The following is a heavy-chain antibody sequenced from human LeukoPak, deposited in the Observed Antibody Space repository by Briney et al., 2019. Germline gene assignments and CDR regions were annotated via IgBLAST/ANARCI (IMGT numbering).Heavy chain of an antibody. Sequence: PSETLSLTCAVYGGSFSGYYWSWIRQPPGKGLEWIGEINHSGSTNYNPSLKSRVAISVDTSKNQFSLKLSSVTAADTAVYYCARQAYYDSSGYYRAEYFQHWGQGTLVTVSS. CDR1: GGSFSGYY. CDR3: ARQAYYDSSGYYRAEYFQH. V-gene: IGHV4-34*01. J-gene: IGHJ1*01. D-gene: IGHD3-22*01. CDR2: INHSGST.